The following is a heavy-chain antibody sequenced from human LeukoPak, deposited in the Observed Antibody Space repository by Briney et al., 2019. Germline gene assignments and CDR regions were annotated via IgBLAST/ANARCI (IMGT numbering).Heavy chain of an antibody. D-gene: IGHD6-19*01. CDR2: INPSGGST. CDR1: GYTFTSYY. V-gene: IGHV1-46*01. J-gene: IGHJ4*02. Sequence: GASVKVSCKASGYTFTSYYMHWVRQAPGQGLEWMGIINPSGGSTSYAQKFQGRVTMTRDTSVSTAYMELSRLTSDDTAVYYCARGREVAGTVGYWGQGTLVTVSS. CDR3: ARGREVAGTVGY.